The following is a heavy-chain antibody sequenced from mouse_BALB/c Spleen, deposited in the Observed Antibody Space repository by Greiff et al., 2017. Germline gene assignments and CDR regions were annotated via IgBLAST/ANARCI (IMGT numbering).Heavy chain of an antibody. CDR2: INPDSSTI. CDR1: GFDFSRYW. CDR3: ARPGYGNHGYAMDY. J-gene: IGHJ4*01. D-gene: IGHD2-10*02. Sequence: EVQRVESGGGLVQPGGSLKLSCAASGFDFSRYWMSWVRQAPGKGLEWIGEINPDSSTINYTPSLKDKFIISRDNAKNTLYLQMSKVRSEDTALYYCARPGYGNHGYAMDYWGQGTSVTVSS. V-gene: IGHV4-1*02.